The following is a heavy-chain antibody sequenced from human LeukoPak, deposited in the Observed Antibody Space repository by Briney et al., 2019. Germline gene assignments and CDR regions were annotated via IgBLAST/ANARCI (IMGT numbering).Heavy chain of an antibody. D-gene: IGHD3-22*01. V-gene: IGHV3-23*01. CDR3: AKESSGYSLGYFDY. J-gene: IGHJ4*02. Sequence: PGGSLRLSCAASGFTVSSNYMSWVRQAPGKGLEWVSAISGSGGSTYYADSVKGRFTISRDNSKNTLYLQMNSLRAEDTAVYYCAKESSGYSLGYFDYWGQGTLVTVSS. CDR2: ISGSGGST. CDR1: GFTVSSNY.